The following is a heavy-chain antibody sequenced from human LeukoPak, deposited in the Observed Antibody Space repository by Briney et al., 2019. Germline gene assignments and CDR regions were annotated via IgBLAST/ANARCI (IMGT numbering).Heavy chain of an antibody. Sequence: ASVKVSCKASGYTFTGYCMHWVRQAPGQGLEWMGWINPNSGGTNYAQKFQGRVTMTRDTSISTAYMELSRLRSDDTAVYYCAREFNYYGSGSFPDYWGQGTLVTVSS. CDR2: INPNSGGT. CDR1: GYTFTGYC. CDR3: AREFNYYGSGSFPDY. D-gene: IGHD3-10*01. J-gene: IGHJ4*02. V-gene: IGHV1-2*02.